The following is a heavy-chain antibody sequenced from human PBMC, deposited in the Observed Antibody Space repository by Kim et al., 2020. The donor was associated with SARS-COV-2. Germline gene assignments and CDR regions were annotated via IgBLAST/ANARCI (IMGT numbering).Heavy chain of an antibody. CDR2: ISSSSSYI. Sequence: GGSLRLSCAASGFTFSSYSMNWVRQAPGKGLEWVSSISSSSSYIYYADSVKGRFTISRDNAKNSLYLQMNSLRAEDTAVYYCARLRRYCSSTSCYTVDYWGQGTLVTVSS. D-gene: IGHD2-2*02. V-gene: IGHV3-21*01. CDR1: GFTFSSYS. J-gene: IGHJ4*02. CDR3: ARLRRYCSSTSCYTVDY.